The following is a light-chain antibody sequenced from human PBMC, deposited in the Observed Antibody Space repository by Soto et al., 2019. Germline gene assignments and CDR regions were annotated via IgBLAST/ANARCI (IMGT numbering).Light chain of an antibody. CDR2: YMS. J-gene: IGKJ1*01. CDR1: QSISSNF. V-gene: IGKV3-11*01. Sequence: EIVMTQSPGTLSLSPGEGATHSCRASQSISSNFLAWYQHKPGQAPRLLIYYMSKRATGIPARFSGSGSGTDFTLTISSLAPEDFAIYYCHQRQSWPRTFGQGTRWIS. CDR3: HQRQSWPRT.